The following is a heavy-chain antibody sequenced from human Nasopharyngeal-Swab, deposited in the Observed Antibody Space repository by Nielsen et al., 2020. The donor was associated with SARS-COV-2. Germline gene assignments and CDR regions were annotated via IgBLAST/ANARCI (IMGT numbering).Heavy chain of an antibody. J-gene: IGHJ2*01. CDR1: GFTFSSYS. V-gene: IGHV3-48*01. Sequence: GGSLRLSCAASGFTFSSYSMNWVRQAPGKGLEWVSYINRGSSSIHYADSVKGRFTISRDNSKNTLYLQMNSLRAEDTAVYYCAKAPRAAAGPHWYFDLWGRGTLVTVSS. CDR3: AKAPRAAAGPHWYFDL. D-gene: IGHD6-13*01. CDR2: INRGSSSI.